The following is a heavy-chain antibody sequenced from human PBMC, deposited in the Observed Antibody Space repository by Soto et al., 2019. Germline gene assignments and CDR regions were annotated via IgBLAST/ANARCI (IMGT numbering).Heavy chain of an antibody. Sequence: SETLSLTCTVSGGSISSYYWSWIRQPPGKGLEWIGYIYYSGSTNYNPSLKSRVTISVDTSKNQFSLKLSSVTAADTAVYYCARGLGFGTNNWFDPWGQGTLVTVSS. D-gene: IGHD3-16*01. CDR2: IYYSGST. J-gene: IGHJ5*02. V-gene: IGHV4-59*01. CDR1: GGSISSYY. CDR3: ARGLGFGTNNWFDP.